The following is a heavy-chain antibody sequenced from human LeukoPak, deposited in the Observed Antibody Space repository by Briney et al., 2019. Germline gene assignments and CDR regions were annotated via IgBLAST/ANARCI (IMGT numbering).Heavy chain of an antibody. V-gene: IGHV4-34*01. J-gene: IGHJ3*02. Sequence: KPSETLSLTCAVYGGSFSGYYWSWIRQPPGKGLEWIGEINHSGSPNYNPSLKSRVTISIDTSKNQFSLKLSPVTAADTAVYYCARDLSDYYGSGSYRPVDAFDIWGQGTMVTVSS. D-gene: IGHD3-10*01. CDR3: ARDLSDYYGSGSYRPVDAFDI. CDR2: INHSGSP. CDR1: GGSFSGYY.